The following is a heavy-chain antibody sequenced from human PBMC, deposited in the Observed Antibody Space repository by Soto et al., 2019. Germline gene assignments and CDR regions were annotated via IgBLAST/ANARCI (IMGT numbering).Heavy chain of an antibody. CDR2: ISDDGSNK. V-gene: IGHV3-30*18. CDR1: GFRFSGYG. Sequence: GGSLRLSCAASGFRFSGYGMHWVRQAPGKGLEWLAAISDDGSNKYYGDSVKGRFTISRDNSKNTLYLQINSLRAEDTAVYYCAKHRECEHNNGWPQGSWGQGTQVTVSS. J-gene: IGHJ5*02. D-gene: IGHD6-19*01. CDR3: AKHRECEHNNGWPQGS.